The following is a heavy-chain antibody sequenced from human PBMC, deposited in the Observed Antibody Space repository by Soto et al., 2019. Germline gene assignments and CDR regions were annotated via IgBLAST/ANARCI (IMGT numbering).Heavy chain of an antibody. V-gene: IGHV3-21*01. CDR3: ARDGEYSGTFLPQFDY. CDR1: GFTFSSYS. CDR2: ISSSSSYI. J-gene: IGHJ4*02. D-gene: IGHD1-26*01. Sequence: EVQLVESGGGLVKPGGSLRLSCAASGFTFSSYSMNWVRQAPGKGLEWVSSISSSSSYIYYADSVKGRFTISRDNAKNSRDLQMNSLRAEDTALYYCARDGEYSGTFLPQFDYWGQGTLCTVSS.